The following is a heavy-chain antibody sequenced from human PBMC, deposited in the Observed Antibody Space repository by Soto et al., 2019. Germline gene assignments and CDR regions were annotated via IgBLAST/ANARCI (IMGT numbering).Heavy chain of an antibody. D-gene: IGHD1-26*01. CDR3: VHSRSHAWYFDL. CDR2: TRNKANSYTT. V-gene: IGHV3-72*01. J-gene: IGHJ2*01. CDR1: GFTFSDHY. Sequence: LRLSCAASGFTFSDHYMDWVRQAPGKGLEWVGRTRNKANSYTTEYAASVKGRFTISRDDSKNSLYLQMNSLKTEDTAVYYCVHSRSHAWYFDLWGRGTLVTVSS.